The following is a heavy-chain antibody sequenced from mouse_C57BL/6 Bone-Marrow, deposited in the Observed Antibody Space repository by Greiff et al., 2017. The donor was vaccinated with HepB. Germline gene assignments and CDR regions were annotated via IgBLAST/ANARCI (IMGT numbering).Heavy chain of an antibody. CDR3: ARGKLGRFAY. CDR1: GFTFSSYA. CDR2: ISDGGSYT. Sequence: EVNVVESGGGLVKPGGSLKLSCAASGFTFSSYAMSWVRQTPEKRLEWVATISDGGSYTYYPDNVKGRFTISRDNAKNNLYLQMSHLKSEDTAMYYCARGKLGRFAYWGQGTLVTVSA. J-gene: IGHJ3*01. D-gene: IGHD4-1*01. V-gene: IGHV5-4*03.